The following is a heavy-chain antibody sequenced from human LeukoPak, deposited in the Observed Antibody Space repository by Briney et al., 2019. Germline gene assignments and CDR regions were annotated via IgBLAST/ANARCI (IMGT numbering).Heavy chain of an antibody. J-gene: IGHJ4*02. D-gene: IGHD1-26*01. CDR3: ARGTRWELRPDY. V-gene: IGHV1-8*01. Sequence: ASVKVSCKASGYTFTSYDINWVRQATGQGLEWMEWINPNNGNTGYAQKFQGRVTMTRNTSISTAYMELSSLRSEDTAVYYCARGTRWELRPDYWGQGTLVTVSS. CDR1: GYTFTSYD. CDR2: INPNNGNT.